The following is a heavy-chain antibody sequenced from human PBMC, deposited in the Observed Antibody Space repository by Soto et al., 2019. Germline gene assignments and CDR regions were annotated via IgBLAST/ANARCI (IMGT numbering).Heavy chain of an antibody. CDR3: ARGIKYGAYSRWFDP. CDR1: GYTFTSYD. D-gene: IGHD4-17*01. CDR2: MNPNSGNT. Sequence: ASVKVSCKASGYTFTSYDINCVRQATGQGLEYLGWMNPNSGNTAYVQKFQGRVTMTWDTSITTAYMELSSLRSEDTAVYFCARGIKYGAYSRWFDPWGQGTLVTVSS. J-gene: IGHJ5*02. V-gene: IGHV1-8*01.